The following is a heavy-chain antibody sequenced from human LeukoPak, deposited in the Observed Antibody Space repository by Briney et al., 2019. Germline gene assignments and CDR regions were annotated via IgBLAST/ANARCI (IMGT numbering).Heavy chain of an antibody. CDR3: ARVPGPNWFDP. V-gene: IGHV4-39*01. J-gene: IGHJ5*02. CDR1: GGSISSSSYY. CDR2: IYNSAST. Sequence: PSETLSLTCTVSGGSISSSSYYGGWIRQPPGKGLEWIGSIYNSASTYYNPSLKSRVTISVDTSKNQFSLKLSSVTAADTAVYYCARVPGPNWFDPWGQGTLVTVSS.